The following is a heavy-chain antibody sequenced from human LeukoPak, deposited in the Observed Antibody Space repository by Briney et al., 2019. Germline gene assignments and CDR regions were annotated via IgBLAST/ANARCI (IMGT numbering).Heavy chain of an antibody. J-gene: IGHJ4*02. CDR2: MNPNSGNT. CDR1: GYTFSTNY. V-gene: IGHV1-8*02. CDR3: ARGSKVVPAAKKYYYDSRIYAY. Sequence: ASVKVSCKASGYTFSTNYMHWVRQATGQGLEWMGWMNPNSGNTGYAQKFQGRVTMTRNTSISTAYMELSSLRSEDTAVYYCARGSKVVPAAKKYYYDSRIYAYWGQGTLVTVSS. D-gene: IGHD3-22*01.